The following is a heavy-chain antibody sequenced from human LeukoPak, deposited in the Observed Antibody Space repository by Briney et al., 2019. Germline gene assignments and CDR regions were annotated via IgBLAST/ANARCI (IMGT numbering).Heavy chain of an antibody. Sequence: NGNTNYAQKLQGRVTMTTDTSTSTAYMELRSLRSDDTAVYYCARDQGPYYDILTGYYPFDYWGQGTLVTVSS. V-gene: IGHV1-18*01. CDR3: ARDQGPYYDILTGYYPFDY. J-gene: IGHJ4*02. CDR2: NGNT. D-gene: IGHD3-9*01.